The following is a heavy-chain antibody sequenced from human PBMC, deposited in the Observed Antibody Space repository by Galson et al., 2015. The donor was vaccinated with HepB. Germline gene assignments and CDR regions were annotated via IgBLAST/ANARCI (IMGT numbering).Heavy chain of an antibody. Sequence: LRLSCAASGFTFSSYWMSWVRQAPGKGLEWVANIKQDGSEKYYVDSVKGRFTISRDNAKNSLYLQMNSLRAEDTAVYYCARVPLLWFGELTEYFQHWGQGTLVTVSS. D-gene: IGHD3-10*01. V-gene: IGHV3-7*03. CDR2: IKQDGSEK. J-gene: IGHJ1*01. CDR3: ARVPLLWFGELTEYFQH. CDR1: GFTFSSYW.